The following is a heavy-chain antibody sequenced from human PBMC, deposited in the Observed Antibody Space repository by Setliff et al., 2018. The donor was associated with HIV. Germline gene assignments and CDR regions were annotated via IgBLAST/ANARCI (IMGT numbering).Heavy chain of an antibody. D-gene: IGHD2-2*01. V-gene: IGHV3-73*01. CDR1: GFSFSNSA. CDR3: TKVEYCSSASCYASDY. CDR2: IRTRANSYAT. Sequence: PGGSLRLSCAASGFSFSNSAMHWVRQAPGKGLEWVGRIRTRANSYATAYGAAVKGSFTISRDDSKNTAYLQMNSLKTEDTAVYYCTKVEYCSSASCYASDYWGQGTLVTVSS. J-gene: IGHJ4*02.